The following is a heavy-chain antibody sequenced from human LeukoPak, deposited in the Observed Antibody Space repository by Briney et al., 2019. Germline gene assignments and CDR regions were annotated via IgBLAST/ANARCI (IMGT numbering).Heavy chain of an antibody. CDR1: GFTFRSYA. CDR3: ARDVDYGDPLDY. D-gene: IGHD4-17*01. Sequence: PGRSLRLSCAASGFTFRSYAMHWVRQAPGTGLEWGSVISYDGGNKYYADSVKGRFTISRDNSKNTLYLQINSLRAEDTAVYYCARDVDYGDPLDYWGEGTLVTVSS. J-gene: IGHJ4*02. CDR2: ISYDGGNK. V-gene: IGHV3-30*04.